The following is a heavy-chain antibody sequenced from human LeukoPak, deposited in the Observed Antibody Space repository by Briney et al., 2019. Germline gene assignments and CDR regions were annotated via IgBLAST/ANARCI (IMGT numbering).Heavy chain of an antibody. Sequence: PGGSLRLSCAASGFTFSIYGMSWVRQAPGKGLEWFSAITDSGTTYYADSVRGRFIISRENSKNTLSLQMNSLIAEDTAIYYCARGTGGVDYWGQGTLVTVSS. CDR2: ITDSGTT. J-gene: IGHJ4*02. D-gene: IGHD7-27*01. CDR3: ARGTGGVDY. V-gene: IGHV3-23*01. CDR1: GFTFSIYG.